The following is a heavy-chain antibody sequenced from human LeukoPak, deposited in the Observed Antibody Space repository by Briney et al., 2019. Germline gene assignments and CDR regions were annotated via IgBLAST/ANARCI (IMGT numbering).Heavy chain of an antibody. CDR3: AKDISEVPAAILS. J-gene: IGHJ4*02. CDR2: ISWNSGSI. Sequence: PGGSLRLSCAASGFTFSSYSMNWVRQAPGKGLEWVSGISWNSGSIGYADSVKGRFTISRDNAKNSLYLQMNSLRAEDTALYYCAKDISEVPAAILSWGQGTLVTVSS. CDR1: GFTFSSYS. D-gene: IGHD2-2*01. V-gene: IGHV3-9*01.